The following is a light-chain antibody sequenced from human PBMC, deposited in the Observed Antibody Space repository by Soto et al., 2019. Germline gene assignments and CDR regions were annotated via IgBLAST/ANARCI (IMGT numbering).Light chain of an antibody. CDR3: QTWGTGTRV. Sequence: QSVLTQPPSASASLGASVKLTCALSSGHSSYAIAWHQQQPEKGPRYLMKVDSDGSHTRGDGIPDRFSGSSSGAERYLTISSLQSEDEADYCCQTWGTGTRVFGGGTKLTVL. V-gene: IGLV4-69*01. J-gene: IGLJ2*01. CDR1: SGHSSYA. CDR2: VDSDGSH.